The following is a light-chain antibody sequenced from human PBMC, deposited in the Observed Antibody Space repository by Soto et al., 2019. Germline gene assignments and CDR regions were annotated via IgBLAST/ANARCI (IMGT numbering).Light chain of an antibody. CDR3: QEYYTTGYS. Sequence: DIVMTQSPDSLAVSLGERATINCRSSQSVLYSANNKNYLAWYQQKPGQPPKLLIYWASARESGVPDRFSGSGSGTDFTLTISSLQAEDVAVYYCQEYYTTGYSFGQGTKLDIK. J-gene: IGKJ2*03. V-gene: IGKV4-1*01. CDR1: QSVLYSANNKNY. CDR2: WAS.